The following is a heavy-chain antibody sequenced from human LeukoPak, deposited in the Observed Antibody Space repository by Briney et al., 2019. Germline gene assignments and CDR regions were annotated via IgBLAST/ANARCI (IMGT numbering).Heavy chain of an antibody. Sequence: PSETLSLTCAVYVGSFSGYFWSWIREPPGKGVEGRGEINHSGNNNYNPSLKRRVTISIDTSKNQFSLKLSCVTAADTAVYYCAKDVVVVAANDAFDIWGQGTMVTVSS. CDR3: AKDVVVVAANDAFDI. V-gene: IGHV4-34*01. D-gene: IGHD2-15*01. CDR2: INHSGNN. CDR1: VGSFSGYF. J-gene: IGHJ3*02.